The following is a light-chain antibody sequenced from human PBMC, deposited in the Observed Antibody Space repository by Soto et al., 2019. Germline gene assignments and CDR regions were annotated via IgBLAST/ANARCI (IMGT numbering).Light chain of an antibody. CDR2: KAS. J-gene: IGKJ3*01. CDR3: QQYSRYSFT. CDR1: QTISSW. V-gene: IGKV1-5*03. Sequence: DIQMTQSPSTLSGSVGDRVTITCRASQTISSWLAWYQQKPGKAPKLLIYKASTLKSGVPSRFSGSGSGTEFTLTISSLQPDDFAFYYCQQYSRYSFTFGPGTKVDIK.